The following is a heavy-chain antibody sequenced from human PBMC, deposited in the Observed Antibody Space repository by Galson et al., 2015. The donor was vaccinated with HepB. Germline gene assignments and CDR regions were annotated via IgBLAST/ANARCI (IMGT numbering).Heavy chain of an antibody. J-gene: IGHJ4*02. CDR2: ISANNGNT. CDR3: ARGGSKTIDY. CDR1: GYSFTTYG. Sequence: SVKVSCKASGYSFTTYGTSWVRQAPGQGLEWMGWISANNGNTKFAQKFQDKFIVTTDTSTTTAYMEMRSLRSDDTAVYYCARGGSKTIDYWGQGTLVTVSS. V-gene: IGHV1-18*04.